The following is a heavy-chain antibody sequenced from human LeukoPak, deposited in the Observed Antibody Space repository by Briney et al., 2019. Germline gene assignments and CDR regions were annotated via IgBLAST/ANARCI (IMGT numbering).Heavy chain of an antibody. Sequence: TLSLTCTVSGGSISSGGYYWSWIRQPPGKALEWLALIDWDDDKYYTTSLKTRLTISKDTSKNQVVLTVTYIDPVDTATYFCARTRIAVTGKRGDYFDYWGQGTLVTVSS. J-gene: IGHJ4*02. CDR2: IDWDDDK. CDR3: ARTRIAVTGKRGDYFDY. CDR1: GGSISSGGYY. V-gene: IGHV2-70*01. D-gene: IGHD6-13*01.